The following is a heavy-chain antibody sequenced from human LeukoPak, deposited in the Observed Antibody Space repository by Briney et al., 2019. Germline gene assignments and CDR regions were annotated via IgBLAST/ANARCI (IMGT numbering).Heavy chain of an antibody. J-gene: IGHJ4*02. Sequence: GGSLRLSCAASGFTFSSYGMHWVRQAPGKGLEWVAVISYDGSNKYYADSVKGRFTISRDNSKNTLYLQMNSLRAEDTAVYYCAKDSLTRARRVGSGWYDYWGQGTLVTVSS. D-gene: IGHD6-19*01. CDR2: ISYDGSNK. CDR3: AKDSLTRARRVGSGWYDY. V-gene: IGHV3-30*18. CDR1: GFTFSSYG.